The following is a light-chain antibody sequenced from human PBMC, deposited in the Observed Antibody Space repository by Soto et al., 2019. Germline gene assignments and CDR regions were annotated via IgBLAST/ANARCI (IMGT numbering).Light chain of an antibody. Sequence: EIRMTQSPSTLSVSPGERATLSCSASQSLSRTLAWYQQKPVQAPRLLIYGASTRASGVPARFSGSGSGTDFTLTISSLQSEAFALYYCQHYNDWPPALTSSPRTKVDL. V-gene: IGKV3-15*01. CDR3: QHYNDWPPALT. J-gene: IGKJ3*01. CDR1: QSLSRT. CDR2: GAS.